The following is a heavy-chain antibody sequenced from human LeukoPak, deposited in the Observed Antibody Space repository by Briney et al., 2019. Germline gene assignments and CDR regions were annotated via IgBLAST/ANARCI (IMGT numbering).Heavy chain of an antibody. Sequence: SETLSLTCTVSGGSISSSSYYWGWIRQPPGKGLEWIGSIYYSGSTYYNPSLKSRVTISVDTSKNQFSLKLSSVTAADTAVYYCARGSRARYCSGGSCSFWFDPWGQGTLVTVSS. CDR3: ARGSRARYCSGGSCSFWFDP. V-gene: IGHV4-39*07. D-gene: IGHD2-15*01. J-gene: IGHJ5*02. CDR1: GGSISSSSYY. CDR2: IYYSGST.